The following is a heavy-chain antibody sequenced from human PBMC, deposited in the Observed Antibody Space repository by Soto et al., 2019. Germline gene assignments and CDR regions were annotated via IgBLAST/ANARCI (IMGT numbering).Heavy chain of an antibody. D-gene: IGHD3-22*01. CDR1: GFTFGDYA. CDR3: TREDYYDSSGPHFDY. CDR2: IRSKAYGGTT. Sequence: PGGSLRLSCTASGFTFGDYAMSWVRQAPGKGLEWVGFIRSKAYGGTTEYAASVKGRFTISRDDSKSIAYLQMNSLKTEDTAVYYCTREDYYDSSGPHFDYWGQGTRGTVS. J-gene: IGHJ4*02. V-gene: IGHV3-49*04.